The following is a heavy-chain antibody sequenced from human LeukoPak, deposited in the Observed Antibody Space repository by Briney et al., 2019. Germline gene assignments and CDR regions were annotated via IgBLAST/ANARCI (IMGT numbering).Heavy chain of an antibody. J-gene: IGHJ4*02. CDR1: GFTFSSYA. V-gene: IGHV3-23*01. CDR2: ISGSGGST. Sequence: PGGSLRLSCAASGFTFSSYAMSWVRQAPGKGLEWVSAISGSGGSTYYADSVKGRFTISRDNSKNTLYLQMNSLRAEDAAVYYCARDFTPDTAIGYWGQGTLVTVSS. CDR3: ARDFTPDTAIGY. D-gene: IGHD5-18*01.